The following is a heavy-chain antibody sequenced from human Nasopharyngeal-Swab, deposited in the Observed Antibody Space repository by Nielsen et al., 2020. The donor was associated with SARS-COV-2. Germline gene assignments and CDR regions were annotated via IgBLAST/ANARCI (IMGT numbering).Heavy chain of an antibody. CDR3: ARGSSDYVPYFDY. D-gene: IGHD4-17*01. J-gene: IGHJ4*02. CDR2: IYHSGST. Sequence: WIRQPPGKGLEWIGEIYHSGSTNYNPSLKSRVTISVDKSKNQFSLKLSPVTAADTAVYYCARGSSDYVPYFDYWGQGTLVTVSS. V-gene: IGHV4-4*02.